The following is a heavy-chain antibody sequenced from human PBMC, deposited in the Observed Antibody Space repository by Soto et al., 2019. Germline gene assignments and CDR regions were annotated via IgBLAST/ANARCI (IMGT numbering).Heavy chain of an antibody. V-gene: IGHV4-39*01. Sequence: PSETLSVTWTVSSAHVSSSTYTWGWIRQPPGKGLEWIGSIYYSGSTYYNPSLKSRVTISVDTSKNQFSLKLSSVTAADTAVYYCARPKRERDYYYGMDVWGQGTTVTVSS. CDR2: IYYSGST. J-gene: IGHJ6*02. D-gene: IGHD1-26*01. CDR1: SAHVSSSTYT. CDR3: ARPKRERDYYYGMDV.